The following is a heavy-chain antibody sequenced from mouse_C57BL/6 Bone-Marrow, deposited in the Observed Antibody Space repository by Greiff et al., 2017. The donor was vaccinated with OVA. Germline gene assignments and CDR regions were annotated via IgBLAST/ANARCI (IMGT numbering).Heavy chain of an antibody. D-gene: IGHD2-4*01. CDR1: GYTFTSYW. CDR3: ARYDDDDLDY. J-gene: IGHJ2*01. Sequence: QVQLQQPGTELVKPGASVKLSCKASGYTFTSYWLTWVKQRPGQGLEWIGDIIPSNGGTNYNEKFKSKATLTVDKSSSTAYMQRSSLTSEDAAVYDCARYDDDDLDYWGQGTTLTVSS. V-gene: IGHV1-53*01. CDR2: IIPSNGGT.